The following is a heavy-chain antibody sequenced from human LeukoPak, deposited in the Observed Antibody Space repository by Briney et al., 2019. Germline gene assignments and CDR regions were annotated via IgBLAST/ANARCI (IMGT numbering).Heavy chain of an antibody. D-gene: IGHD3-10*01. CDR1: GFTFSSYG. Sequence: PGGSLRLSCAASGFTFSSYGMHWVRQAPGKGLEWVAVISYDGSNKYYADSVKGRFTISRDNSKNTLYLQMNSLRAEDMAVYYCARDLSDERLLWFGSFDYWGQGTLVTVSS. CDR3: ARDLSDERLLWFGSFDY. CDR2: ISYDGSNK. V-gene: IGHV3-30*03. J-gene: IGHJ4*02.